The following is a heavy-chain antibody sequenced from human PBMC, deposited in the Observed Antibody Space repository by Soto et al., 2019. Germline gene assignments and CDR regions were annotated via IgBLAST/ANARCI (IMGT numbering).Heavy chain of an antibody. CDR1: GYTFTSFG. V-gene: IGHV1-18*01. CDR2: ISPYNGNT. D-gene: IGHD2-15*01. J-gene: IGHJ5*02. CDR3: ARGGLGYCSGGSCPQNWFDP. Sequence: GASVKVSCKASGYTFTSFGITWVRQAPGQGLEWMGWISPYNGNTNYVQKFQGRVTMTTDTSTSTAYMELRSLRSDDTAVYYCARGGLGYCSGGSCPQNWFDPWGQGTLVTVSS.